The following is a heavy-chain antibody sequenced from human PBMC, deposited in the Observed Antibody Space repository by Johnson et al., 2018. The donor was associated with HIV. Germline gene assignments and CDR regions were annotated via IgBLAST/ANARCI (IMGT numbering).Heavy chain of an antibody. D-gene: IGHD3-22*01. J-gene: IGHJ3*01. Sequence: QVQLVESGGGVVQPGGSLRLSCAASGFTFSSFGMHWVRQAPGKGLEWVAFIRYDGSNKYYADSVNGRFTISRDNSKNTLYLQMNSLRAEDTAVYYCAKDVGNYWPNAFDVWGQGTMLTVSS. CDR3: AKDVGNYWPNAFDV. V-gene: IGHV3-30*02. CDR1: GFTFSSFG. CDR2: IRYDGSNK.